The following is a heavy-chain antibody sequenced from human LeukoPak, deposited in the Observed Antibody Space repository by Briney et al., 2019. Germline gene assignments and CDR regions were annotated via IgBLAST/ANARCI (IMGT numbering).Heavy chain of an antibody. CDR1: GGSFSDYY. CDR2: IIHTGNT. Sequence: SETLSLTCAVSGGSFSDYYWTWIRQSPGKGLEWIGEIIHTGNTNYNPSLKSRLTISVDVYKNQFSLKLSSVTAAATAVYYCARWALKIFRVVPMDVWGQGTTVTVSS. CDR3: ARWALKIFRVVPMDV. V-gene: IGHV4-34*12. D-gene: IGHD3-3*01. J-gene: IGHJ6*02.